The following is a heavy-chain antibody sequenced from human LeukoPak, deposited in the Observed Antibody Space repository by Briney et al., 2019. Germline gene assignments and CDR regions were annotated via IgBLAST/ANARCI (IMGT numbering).Heavy chain of an antibody. D-gene: IGHD3-10*01. Sequence: ASVKASCKASGYTFTGYYMHWVRQAPGQGLEWMGWINPNSGGTNYAQKFQGRVTMTRDTSISTAYMELSRLRSDDTAVYYCARPSRAYYGSGSYYPGAFDIWGQGTMVTVSS. V-gene: IGHV1-2*02. CDR3: ARPSRAYYGSGSYYPGAFDI. J-gene: IGHJ3*02. CDR2: INPNSGGT. CDR1: GYTFTGYY.